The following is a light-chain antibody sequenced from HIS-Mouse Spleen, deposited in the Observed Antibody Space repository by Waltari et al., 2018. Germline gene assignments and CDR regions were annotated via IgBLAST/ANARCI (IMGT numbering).Light chain of an antibody. J-gene: IGKJ3*01. CDR3: QQRSNWPPFT. Sequence: EIVLTQSPATLSLSPGERATLSCRASQSVSSDLAWYQQKPGQAPRLLIQDAANRATGIQARFSGSGSGTDFTLTISSLEPEDFAVYYCQQRSNWPPFTFGPGTKVDIK. CDR2: DAA. V-gene: IGKV3-11*01. CDR1: QSVSSD.